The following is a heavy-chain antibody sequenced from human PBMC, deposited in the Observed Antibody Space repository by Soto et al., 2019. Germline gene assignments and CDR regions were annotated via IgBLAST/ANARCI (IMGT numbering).Heavy chain of an antibody. CDR2: INYSGST. Sequence: SETLSLTCTVSGGSISSYYWSWIRQPPGKGLEWIGYINYSGSTNYNPSLKSRVTISVDTSKNQFSLKLSSVTAADTAVYYCAKEVQQQLASNWFDPWGQGTLVTVSS. J-gene: IGHJ5*02. D-gene: IGHD6-13*01. CDR3: AKEVQQQLASNWFDP. V-gene: IGHV4-59*01. CDR1: GGSISSYY.